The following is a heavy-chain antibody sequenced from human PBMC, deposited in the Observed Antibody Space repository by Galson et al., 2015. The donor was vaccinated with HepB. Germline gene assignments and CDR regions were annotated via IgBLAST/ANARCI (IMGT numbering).Heavy chain of an antibody. CDR2: ISGNGGRA. D-gene: IGHD4-11*01. Sequence: SLRLSCAASGFSFSSYAMSWVRLAPGKGLEWVSGISGNGGRAIYADSVKGRFTISRDNSKNTLYLQMNSLRAEDTAVYYCAKDFSNYVSYYMDVWGKGTTVTVSS. CDR3: AKDFSNYVSYYMDV. J-gene: IGHJ6*03. CDR1: GFSFSSYA. V-gene: IGHV3-23*01.